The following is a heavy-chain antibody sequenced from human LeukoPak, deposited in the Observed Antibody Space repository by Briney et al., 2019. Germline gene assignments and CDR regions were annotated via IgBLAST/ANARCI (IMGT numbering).Heavy chain of an antibody. CDR3: ARDRQQQLTFDY. D-gene: IGHD6-13*01. CDR2: ISSSSSYI. Sequence: PGGSLRLSCAASGFTFSSYSMNWVRQAPGKGLEWVSSISSSSSYIYYADSVKGRFTISRDNAKNSLYLQMNSLRAEDTAVYYCARDRQQQLTFDYWGQGTLVTVSS. CDR1: GFTFSSYS. V-gene: IGHV3-21*01. J-gene: IGHJ4*02.